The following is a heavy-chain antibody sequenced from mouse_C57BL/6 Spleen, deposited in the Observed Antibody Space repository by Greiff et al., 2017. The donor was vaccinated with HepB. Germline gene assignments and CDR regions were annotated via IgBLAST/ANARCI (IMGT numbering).Heavy chain of an antibody. Sequence: QVQLKESGPGLVQPSQSLSITCTVSGFSLTSYGVHWVRQSPGKGLEWLGVIWSGGSTDYNAAFISRLSISKDNSKSQVFFKMNSLQADDTAIYYCARNRIGSSYSPYAMDYWGQGTSVTVSS. CDR1: GFSLTSYG. CDR3: ARNRIGSSYSPYAMDY. D-gene: IGHD1-1*01. J-gene: IGHJ4*01. V-gene: IGHV2-2*01. CDR2: IWSGGST.